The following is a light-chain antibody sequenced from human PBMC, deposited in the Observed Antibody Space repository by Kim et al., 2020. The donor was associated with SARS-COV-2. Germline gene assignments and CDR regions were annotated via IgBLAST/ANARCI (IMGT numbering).Light chain of an antibody. CDR2: STN. Sequence: PGVTVTLTCALSTGAVISGYFPNWFQQKPGQAPRALIYSTNNKHSWTPARFSGSLLGGKAALTLSGVQPEDEAEYYCLLYYGGAYVFGTGTKVTVL. CDR1: TGAVISGYF. V-gene: IGLV7-43*01. CDR3: LLYYGGAYV. J-gene: IGLJ1*01.